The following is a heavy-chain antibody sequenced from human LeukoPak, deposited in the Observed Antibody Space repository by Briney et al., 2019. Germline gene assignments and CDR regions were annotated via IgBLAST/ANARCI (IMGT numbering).Heavy chain of an antibody. D-gene: IGHD3-10*01. CDR2: INPNRCGT. CDR3: ARDLNVDYGSGRSGYYYGMDV. J-gene: IGHJ6*02. V-gene: IGHV1-2*04. Sequence: ASVKVSCRASGYTFTRYGISWVRRAPAQGLEGMGWINPNRCGTNYAQKFQGWVTMTRDTSISTAYMELSRLRSDDTAVYYCARDLNVDYGSGRSGYYYGMDVWGQGTTVTVSS. CDR1: GYTFTRYG.